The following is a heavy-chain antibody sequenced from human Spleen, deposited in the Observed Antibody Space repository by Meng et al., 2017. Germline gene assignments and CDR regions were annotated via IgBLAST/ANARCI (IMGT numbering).Heavy chain of an antibody. CDR3: ARGPTTMAHDFDY. V-gene: IGHV4-4*02. CDR1: GASISSNNW. J-gene: IGHJ4*02. CDR2: IFHGGST. Sequence: QVQLQESGPGLVKPSGTLSLTCAVSGASISSNNWWSWVRQPPGKGLEWIGEIFHGGSTNYNPSLKSRVTISVDTSQNNLSLKLSSVTAADSAVYYCARGPTTMAHDFDYWGQGTLVTVSS. D-gene: IGHD4-11*01.